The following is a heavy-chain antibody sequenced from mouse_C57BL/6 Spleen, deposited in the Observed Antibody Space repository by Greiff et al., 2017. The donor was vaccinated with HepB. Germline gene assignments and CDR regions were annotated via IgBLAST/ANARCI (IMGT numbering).Heavy chain of an antibody. CDR1: GFTFSDFY. J-gene: IGHJ4*01. D-gene: IGHD2-10*01. CDR2: SRNKANDYTT. Sequence: EVQLVDSGGGLVQSGRSLRLSCATSGFTFSDFYMEWVRQAPGKGLEWIAASRNKANDYTTEYSASVKGRFIVSRDTSQSILYLQMNALRAEDTAIYYCARDASYYGPMDYWGQGTSVTVSS. CDR3: ARDASYYGPMDY. V-gene: IGHV7-1*01.